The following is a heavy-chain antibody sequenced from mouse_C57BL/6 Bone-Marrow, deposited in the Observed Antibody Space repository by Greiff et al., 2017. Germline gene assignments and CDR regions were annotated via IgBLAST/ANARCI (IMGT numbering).Heavy chain of an antibody. CDR3: ARPSYGFAD. CDR2: INPNNGGT. J-gene: IGHJ3*01. Sequence: SGPELVKPGASVKIPCKASGYTFTDYNMDWVKQSHGKSLEWIGDINPNNGGTIYNQKFKGKATLTVDKSSSTAYLELRSLTSEDTAVYYCARPSYGFADWGQGTLVTVSA. CDR1: GYTFTDYN. V-gene: IGHV1-18*01. D-gene: IGHD1-1*01.